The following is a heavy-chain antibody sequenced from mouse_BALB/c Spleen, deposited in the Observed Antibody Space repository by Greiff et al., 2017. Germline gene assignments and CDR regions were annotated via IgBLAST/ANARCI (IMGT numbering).Heavy chain of an antibody. V-gene: IGHV1S81*02. CDR1: GYTFTSYY. J-gene: IGHJ4*01. CDR3: TRSDYGSYAMDY. D-gene: IGHD1-1*01. CDR2: INPSNGGT. Sequence: QVQLKQPGAELVKPGASVKLSCKASGYTFTSYYMYWVKQRPGQGLEWIGGINPSNGGTNFNEKFKSKATLTVDKSSSTAYMQLSSLTSEDSAVYYCTRSDYGSYAMDYWGQGTSVTVSS.